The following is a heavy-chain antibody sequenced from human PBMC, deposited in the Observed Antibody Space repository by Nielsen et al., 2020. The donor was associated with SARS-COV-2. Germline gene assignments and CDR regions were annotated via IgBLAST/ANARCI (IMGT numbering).Heavy chain of an antibody. CDR2: IIGSGGRT. J-gene: IGHJ4*02. D-gene: IGHD6-25*01. V-gene: IGHV3-23*01. CDR3: AKAFRSSAWVRAATDI. Sequence: ETLSLTCTVSGGSISSTDHYWGWVRQAPGKGLEWVSGIIGSGGRTHYADSVEGRFIISRDNSKNTLYLQMNSLRAEDTAVYYCAKAFRSSAWVRAATDIWGKGTLVTVSS. CDR1: GGSISSTD.